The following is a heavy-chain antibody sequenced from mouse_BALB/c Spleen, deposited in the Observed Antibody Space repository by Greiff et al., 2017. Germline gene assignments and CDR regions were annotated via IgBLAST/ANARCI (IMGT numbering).Heavy chain of an antibody. J-gene: IGHJ4*01. V-gene: IGHV1S81*02. Sequence: VKLQESGAELVKPGASVKLSCKASGYTFTSYYMYWVKQRPGQGLEWIGEINPSNGGTNFNEKFKSKATLTVDKSSSTAYMQLSSLTSEDSAVYYCTRLLRPYAMDYWGQGTSVTVSS. CDR3: TRLLRPYAMDY. D-gene: IGHD1-2*01. CDR2: INPSNGGT. CDR1: GYTFTSYY.